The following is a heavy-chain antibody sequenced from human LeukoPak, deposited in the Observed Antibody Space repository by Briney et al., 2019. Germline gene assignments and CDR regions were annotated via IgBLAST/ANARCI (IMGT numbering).Heavy chain of an antibody. J-gene: IGHJ4*02. CDR2: IYYSGST. D-gene: IGHD4-23*01. CDR3: ARVGGGNFDY. V-gene: IGHV4-59*01. Sequence: SETLSLTCTASGGSISSYYWSWIRQPPGKGLEWIEYIYYSGSTNYNPSLKSRVTISVDTSKNQFSLKLSSVTAADTAVYYCARVGGGNFDYWGQGTLVTVSS. CDR1: GGSISSYY.